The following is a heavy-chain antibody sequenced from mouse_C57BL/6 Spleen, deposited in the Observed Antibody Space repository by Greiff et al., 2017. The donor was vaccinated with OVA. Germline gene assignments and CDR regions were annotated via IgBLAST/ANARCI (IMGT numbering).Heavy chain of an antibody. CDR1: GFTFSSYA. V-gene: IGHV5-4*01. J-gene: IGHJ4*01. CDR2: ISDGGSYT. Sequence: EVQLVESGGGLVKPGGSLKLSCAASGFTFSSYAMSWVRQTPEKRLEWVATISDGGSYTYYPDNVKGRFTISRDNAKNNLYLQMSHLKSEDTAMYYCARDEGLYYYGSSYAMDYWGQGTSVTVSS. D-gene: IGHD1-1*01. CDR3: ARDEGLYYYGSSYAMDY.